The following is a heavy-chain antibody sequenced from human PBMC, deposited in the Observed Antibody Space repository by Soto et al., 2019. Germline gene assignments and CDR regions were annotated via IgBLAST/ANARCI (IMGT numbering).Heavy chain of an antibody. CDR3: ASLGLGSGSSPTWFDP. CDR2: IYPGDSDT. Sequence: RGESLKISCKGSGYSFTSYWIGWVRQMPGKGLEWMGIIYPGDSDTRYSPSFQGQVTISADKSISTAYLQWSSLKASDTAMYYCASLGLGSGSSPTWFDPWGQRTLVTVSS. D-gene: IGHD3-10*01. J-gene: IGHJ5*02. CDR1: GYSFTSYW. V-gene: IGHV5-51*01.